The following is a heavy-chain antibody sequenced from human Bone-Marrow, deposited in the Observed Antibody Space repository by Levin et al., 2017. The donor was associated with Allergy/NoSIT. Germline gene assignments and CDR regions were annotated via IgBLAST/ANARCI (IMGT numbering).Heavy chain of an antibody. CDR2: ISGSGGST. CDR3: AKKPSGGSSWYGVYFDY. CDR1: GFTFSSYA. V-gene: IGHV3-23*01. J-gene: IGHJ4*02. Sequence: GGSLRLSCAASGFTFSSYAMSWVRQAPGKGLEWVSAISGSGGSTYYADSVKGRFTISRDNSKNTLYLQMNSLRAEDTAVYYCAKKPSGGSSWYGVYFDYWGQGTLVTVSS. D-gene: IGHD6-13*01.